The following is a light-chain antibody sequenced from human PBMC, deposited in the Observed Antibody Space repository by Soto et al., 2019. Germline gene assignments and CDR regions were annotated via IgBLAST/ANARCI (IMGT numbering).Light chain of an antibody. Sequence: QSVLTQPPSVSGAPGQRVTISCTGSSSNIGAGYDVYWYQQLPGTAPKLLIFGNSNRPSGVPDRFSGSKSGASASLAITGLQPEDEADYYCQSHDTTLSGSVFGGGTKVTVL. CDR1: SSNIGAGYD. V-gene: IGLV1-40*01. J-gene: IGLJ3*02. CDR2: GNS. CDR3: QSHDTTLSGSV.